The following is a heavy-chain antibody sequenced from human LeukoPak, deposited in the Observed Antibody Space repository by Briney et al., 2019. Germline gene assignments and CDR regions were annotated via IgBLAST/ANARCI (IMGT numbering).Heavy chain of an antibody. CDR2: ISGRGSST. CDR3: AKDGEDPSREYCNDGRCYWRLDAFDI. V-gene: IGHV3-23*01. J-gene: IGHJ3*02. CDR1: GFTFSSYA. Sequence: PGGSLRLSCVASGFTFSSYAMSWVRQAPGKGLECVSAISGRGSSTYSADSVKGRFTLSRDNSKLTLSLQMNSLRAEDTAVYYCAKDGEDPSREYCNDGRCYWRLDAFDIWGRGTMLTVSS. D-gene: IGHD2-15*01.